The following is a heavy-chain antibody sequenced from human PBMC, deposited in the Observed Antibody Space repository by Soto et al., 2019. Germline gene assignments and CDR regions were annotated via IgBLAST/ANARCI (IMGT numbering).Heavy chain of an antibody. CDR1: GYTFTSYG. Sequence: QVQLVQSGAEVKKPGASVKVSCKASGYTFTSYGISWVRQAPGQGLEWMGWISAYNGNTNYAQKLQGRVTMTTDTTTSKPYMELRSRRSDDTAVYYCARDLPLVAGLDYWGQGTLVTVSS. CDR3: ARDLPLVAGLDY. CDR2: ISAYNGNT. V-gene: IGHV1-18*01. D-gene: IGHD6-19*01. J-gene: IGHJ4*02.